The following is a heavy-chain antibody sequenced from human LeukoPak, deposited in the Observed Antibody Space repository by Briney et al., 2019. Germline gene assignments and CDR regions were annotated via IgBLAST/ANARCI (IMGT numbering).Heavy chain of an antibody. Sequence: PGGSLRLSCAGSGFTIGSYSMNWVRQAPGKGLEWVSSISSSSSYIYYADSVKGRFTISRDNAKNSLYLQMNSLRAEDTAVYYCAREDCSSTSCYAVFDAFDIWGQGTMVTVSS. CDR2: ISSSSSYI. V-gene: IGHV3-21*01. J-gene: IGHJ3*02. CDR1: GFTIGSYS. CDR3: AREDCSSTSCYAVFDAFDI. D-gene: IGHD2-2*01.